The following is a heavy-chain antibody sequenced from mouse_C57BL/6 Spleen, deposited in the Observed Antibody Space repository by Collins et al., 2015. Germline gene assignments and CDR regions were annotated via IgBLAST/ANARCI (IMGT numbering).Heavy chain of an antibody. Sequence: DVQLQESEPGLVKPSQSLSLTCTVTGYSITSDYAWNWIRQFPGNKLEWMGYISYSGSTSYNPSLKSRISITRDTSKNQFFLQLNSVTTEDTATYYCAREGIYDGYSLYAMDYWGQGTSVTVSS. D-gene: IGHD2-3*01. V-gene: IGHV3-2*02. CDR1: GYSITSDYA. CDR2: ISYSGST. J-gene: IGHJ4*01. CDR3: AREGIYDGYSLYAMDY.